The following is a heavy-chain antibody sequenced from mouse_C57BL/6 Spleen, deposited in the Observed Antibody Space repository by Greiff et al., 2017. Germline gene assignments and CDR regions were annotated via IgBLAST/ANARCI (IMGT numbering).Heavy chain of an antibody. CDR2: IDPENGDT. Sequence: EVQLQQSGAELVRPGASVKLSCTASGFNIKDDYMHWVKQRPEQGLEWIGWIDPENGDTEYASKFQGKATITADTSSNTAYLQLSSLTSEDTAVYYCTTKLRSYYFDYWGQGTTRTVSS. J-gene: IGHJ2*01. CDR1: GFNIKDDY. D-gene: IGHD1-1*01. V-gene: IGHV14-4*01. CDR3: TTKLRSYYFDY.